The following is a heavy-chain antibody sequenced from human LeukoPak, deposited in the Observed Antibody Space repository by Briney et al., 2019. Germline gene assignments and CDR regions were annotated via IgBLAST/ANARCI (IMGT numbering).Heavy chain of an antibody. D-gene: IGHD3-22*01. V-gene: IGHV3-53*01. CDR2: IYSGGST. J-gene: IGHJ4*02. CDR1: GFTVSSNY. CDR3: AKTYYYDSSGYSPHFDY. Sequence: GGSLRLSCPASGFTVSSNYMSWVRQAPGKGLEWVSVIYSGGSTYYADSVKGRFTISRDNSKNTLYLQMNSLRAEDTAVYYCAKTYYYDSSGYSPHFDYWGQGTLVTVSS.